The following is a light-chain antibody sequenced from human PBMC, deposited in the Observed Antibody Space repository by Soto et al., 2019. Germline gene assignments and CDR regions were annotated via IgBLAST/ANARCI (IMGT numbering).Light chain of an antibody. Sequence: ESMLTQSPGTLSLSPGERATLSCRASQSVSTRYLAWYQQKPGQAPRLLIYGSSIRAAGIPDRVSGSGSGSDFTFTISRLEPEDVAVDYCHQFGSSPLAFTFGQGTKLEI. V-gene: IGKV3-20*01. CDR2: GSS. CDR3: HQFGSSPLAFT. CDR1: QSVSTRY. J-gene: IGKJ2*01.